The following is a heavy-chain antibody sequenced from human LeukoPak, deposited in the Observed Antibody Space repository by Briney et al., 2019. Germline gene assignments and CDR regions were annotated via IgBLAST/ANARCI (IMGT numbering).Heavy chain of an antibody. J-gene: IGHJ4*02. CDR1: GFSISNSA. V-gene: IGHV3-23*01. CDR2: IVASSGST. CDR3: AKGAYDYIEMGYFDY. Sequence: GGSLRLSCAASGFSISNSAMSWVRQAPGKGLEWVSLIVASSGSTFYADSVKGRFTISRDSSKNTLYLQMNSLRDEDMAVYYCAKGAYDYIEMGYFDYWGQGTLVTVSS. D-gene: IGHD5-12*01.